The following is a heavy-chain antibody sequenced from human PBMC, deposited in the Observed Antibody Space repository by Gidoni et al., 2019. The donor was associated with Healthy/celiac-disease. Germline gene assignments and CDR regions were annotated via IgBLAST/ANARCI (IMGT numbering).Heavy chain of an antibody. V-gene: IGHV3-21*01. CDR3: ATDGEYYYDSSGPDY. Sequence: EVQLVESGGGLVKPGGSLSLSCAASGFPFSSYSMNWVRQAPGKGLEWVSSISSSSSYIYYADSVKGRFTISRDNAKNSLYLQMNSLRAEDTAVYYCATDGEYYYDSSGPDYWGQGTLVTVSS. J-gene: IGHJ4*02. D-gene: IGHD3-22*01. CDR1: GFPFSSYS. CDR2: ISSSSSYI.